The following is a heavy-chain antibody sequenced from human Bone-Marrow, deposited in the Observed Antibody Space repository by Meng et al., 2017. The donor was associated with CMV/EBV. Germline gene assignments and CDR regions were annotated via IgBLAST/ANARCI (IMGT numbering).Heavy chain of an antibody. J-gene: IGHJ4*02. Sequence: GGSLRLSSKGSGYSFSSYWIGWVRQMHGKGLEWVGIIYHGDSDTRYSPSFQGQVTISADKSISTAYLQWSSLKAPDTAMYYCARLMVGVTTHFDYWGQGTLVTVSS. CDR3: ARLMVGVTTHFDY. D-gene: IGHD1-26*01. CDR2: IYHGDSDT. CDR1: GYSFSSYW. V-gene: IGHV5-51*01.